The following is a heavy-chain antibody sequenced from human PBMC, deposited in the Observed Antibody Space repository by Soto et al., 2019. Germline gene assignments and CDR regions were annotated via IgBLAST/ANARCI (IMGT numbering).Heavy chain of an antibody. CDR1: GGSISYYY. J-gene: IGHJ4*02. V-gene: IGHV4-59*01. CDR2: IYYSGNT. Sequence: LSLTCTVSGGSISYYYWGWIRQPPGKGLEWIGSIYYSGNTHYNPSLKSRVTISVDTSMNQFSLNLDSVTAVDSAVYYCVRGGYVHAFDYWGQGALVTVSS. D-gene: IGHD5-12*01. CDR3: VRGGYVHAFDY.